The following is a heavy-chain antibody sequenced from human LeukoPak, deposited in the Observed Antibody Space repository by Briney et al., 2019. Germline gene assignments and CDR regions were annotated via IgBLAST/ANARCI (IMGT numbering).Heavy chain of an antibody. Sequence: GGSLRLSCAASGFTFSSYAMSWVRQAPGKGLEWVSAISGSGGSTYYADSVKGRFTISRDNSKNSLYLQMNSLRTEDTALYYCAKDYCSSTSCPWGDYYYMDAWGKGTTVTVSS. V-gene: IGHV3-23*01. CDR2: ISGSGGST. D-gene: IGHD2-2*01. J-gene: IGHJ6*03. CDR1: GFTFSSYA. CDR3: AKDYCSSTSCPWGDYYYMDA.